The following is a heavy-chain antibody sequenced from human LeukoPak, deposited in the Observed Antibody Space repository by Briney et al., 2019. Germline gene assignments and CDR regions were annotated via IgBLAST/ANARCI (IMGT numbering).Heavy chain of an antibody. J-gene: IGHJ6*03. CDR1: GYTFIGYY. Sequence: ASVKVSCKASGYTFIGYYMHWVRQAPGQGLEWMGWINPNSGGTTYAQKFQGRVTMTRDTSISTAYVELSRLRSDDTAVYYCARDSSPYYHYNMDVWGKGTTVTVSS. V-gene: IGHV1-2*02. CDR2: INPNSGGT. CDR3: ARDSSPYYHYNMDV.